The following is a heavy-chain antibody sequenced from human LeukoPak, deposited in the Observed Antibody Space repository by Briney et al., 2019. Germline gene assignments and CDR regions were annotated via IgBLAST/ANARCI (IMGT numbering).Heavy chain of an antibody. Sequence: ASVKVSCKASGGTFSSYAISWVRQAPGQGLEWMGLINPTGGSTGYAQNFQGRVTMTRDMSTSTDYMELSSLRSEDTAIYYCARDNSVGDNAWWFDPWGQGTLVTVSS. D-gene: IGHD1-26*01. CDR1: GGTFSSYA. CDR3: ARDNSVGDNAWWFDP. CDR2: INPTGGST. V-gene: IGHV1-46*01. J-gene: IGHJ5*02.